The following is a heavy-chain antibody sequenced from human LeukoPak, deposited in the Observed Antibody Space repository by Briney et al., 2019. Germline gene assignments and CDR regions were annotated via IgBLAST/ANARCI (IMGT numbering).Heavy chain of an antibody. D-gene: IGHD3-10*01. CDR1: GFTFSSYW. Sequence: GRSLRLSCAASGFTFSSYWMSWVRQAPGKGLEWVANIKQDGSEKYYVDSVEGRFTISRDNAKNSLYLQMNSLRAEDTAVYYCARSPGILWFGELSYYFDYWGQGTLVTVSS. CDR3: ARSPGILWFGELSYYFDY. CDR2: IKQDGSEK. V-gene: IGHV3-7*03. J-gene: IGHJ4*02.